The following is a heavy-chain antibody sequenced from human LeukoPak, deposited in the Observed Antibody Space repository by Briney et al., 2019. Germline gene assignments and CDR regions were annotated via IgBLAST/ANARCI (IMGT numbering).Heavy chain of an antibody. CDR2: IYHSGPT. D-gene: IGHD4-23*01. V-gene: IGHV4-38-2*02. CDR1: GYSISSDYY. Sequence: PSETLSLTCSVSGYSISSDYYWGWIRQPPGKGLEWIGSIYHSGPTYYNPSLKNRVTISVDTSKNQFSLKLSSVTAADTAMYYCARTVVIPDYWGQGTLVTVSS. J-gene: IGHJ4*02. CDR3: ARTVVIPDY.